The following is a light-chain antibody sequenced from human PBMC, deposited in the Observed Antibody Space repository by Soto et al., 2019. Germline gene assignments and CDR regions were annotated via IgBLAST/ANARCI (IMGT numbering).Light chain of an antibody. CDR1: QYISNY. J-gene: IGKJ2*01. CDR3: QLSYSTPQYT. Sequence: DIQMTQSPSSLSASVGDRVTITCQASQYISNYLNWYQQKPGKAPKLLIYAASTLQSGVPSRFSGSGSGTDFTLTITSLQPEDFATYYCQLSYSTPQYTFGQGTKVDIK. V-gene: IGKV1-39*01. CDR2: AAS.